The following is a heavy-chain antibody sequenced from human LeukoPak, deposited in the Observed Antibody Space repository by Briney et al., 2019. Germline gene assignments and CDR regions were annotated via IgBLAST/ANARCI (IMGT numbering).Heavy chain of an antibody. V-gene: IGHV3-21*01. J-gene: IGHJ4*02. CDR3: ARGNYYDSSGYYSVTDY. CDR2: ISSSSNYI. CDR1: GFTFSSYS. Sequence: GGSLRLSCAASGFTFSSYSMNWVRQAPGKGLEWVSSISSSSNYIYYADSVKGRFTISRDNAKNSLYLQMNSLRAEDTAVYYCARGNYYDSSGYYSVTDYWGQGTLVTVSS. D-gene: IGHD3-22*01.